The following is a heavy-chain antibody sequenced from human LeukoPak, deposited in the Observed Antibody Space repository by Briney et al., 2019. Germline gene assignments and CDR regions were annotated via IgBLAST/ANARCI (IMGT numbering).Heavy chain of an antibody. J-gene: IGHJ2*01. CDR3: ARAVLTPSGYVWYFDL. CDR2: IYYSGST. CDR1: GGSISSGGFW. D-gene: IGHD3-3*01. V-gene: IGHV4-31*03. Sequence: SETLSLTCTVSGGSISSGGFWWSCIRQHPGKGLEWMGYIYYSGSTYYNPSLKSRVTMSVDTSKNQFSLKLSSVTAADTAVYYCARAVLTPSGYVWYFDLWGRGTLVTVSS.